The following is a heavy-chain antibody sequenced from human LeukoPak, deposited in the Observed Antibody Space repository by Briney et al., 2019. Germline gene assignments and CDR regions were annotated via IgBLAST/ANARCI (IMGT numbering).Heavy chain of an antibody. CDR1: GLTVSSNY. J-gene: IGHJ4*02. CDR3: ARRPDYGGTPTFDY. D-gene: IGHD4-23*01. V-gene: IGHV3-66*01. CDR2: LYSDGST. Sequence: GGSLRLSCAASGLTVSSNYMSWVRQAPGQGLEWVSVLYSDGSTYYADSVKGRFTISRDNSKNTLFLQMNSLRAEDTAVYFCARRPDYGGTPTFDYWGQGTLVTVSS.